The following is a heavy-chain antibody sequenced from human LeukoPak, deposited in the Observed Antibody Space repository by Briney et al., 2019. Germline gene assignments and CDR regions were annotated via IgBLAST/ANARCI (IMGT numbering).Heavy chain of an antibody. D-gene: IGHD3-10*01. Sequence: KPSETLSLTCTVSGGSISSSSYYWGWIRQPPGKGLEWIGSIYYSGSTYYNPSLKSRVTISVDTSKNQFSLKLSSVTAADTAVYYCASRIHMVRGVIFVYWGQGTLVTVSS. J-gene: IGHJ4*02. CDR2: IYYSGST. V-gene: IGHV4-39*01. CDR3: ASRIHMVRGVIFVY. CDR1: GGSISSSSYY.